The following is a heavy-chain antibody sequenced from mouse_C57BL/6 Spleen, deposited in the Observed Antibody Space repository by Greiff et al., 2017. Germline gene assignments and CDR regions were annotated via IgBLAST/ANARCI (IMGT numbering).Heavy chain of an antibody. V-gene: IGHV1-42*01. CDR1: GYSFTGYY. CDR3: ARLYGNYDWYFDV. Sequence: VQLKESGPELVKPGASVKISCKASGYSFTGYYMNWVKQSPEKSLEWIGEINPSTGGTTYNQKFKAKATLTVDKSSSTAYMQLKSLTSEDSAVYYCARLYGNYDWYFDVWGTGTTVTVSS. D-gene: IGHD2-1*01. CDR2: INPSTGGT. J-gene: IGHJ1*03.